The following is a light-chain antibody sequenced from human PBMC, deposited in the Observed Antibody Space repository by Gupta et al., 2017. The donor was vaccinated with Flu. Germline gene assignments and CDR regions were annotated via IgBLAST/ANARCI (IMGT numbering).Light chain of an antibody. Sequence: QSALTQPASVSGSPGQSITISCTGTSSDVGGYNHVSWYQQHPGKAPKLLIYEVNNRPLGVSNRFSGSKSANTASLTISGLQTEDEANYYCSSYTRKINWVFGGGTNLTVL. CDR1: SSDVGGYNH. J-gene: IGLJ3*02. CDR3: SSYTRKINWV. CDR2: EVN. V-gene: IGLV2-14*01.